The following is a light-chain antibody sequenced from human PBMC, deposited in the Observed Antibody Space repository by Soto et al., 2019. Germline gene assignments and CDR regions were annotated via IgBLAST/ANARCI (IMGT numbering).Light chain of an antibody. V-gene: IGKV3-15*01. CDR2: GAY. J-gene: IGKJ1*01. Sequence: EIVLTQSPDTLSLSPGERATLSCRAIQTVTSGYLAWYQQKPGQAPRLLIYGAYTRATGIPARFSGSGSGTDFTLTISSLQSEDFAVYYCQHYNYWPPKTFGQGTKVDIK. CDR1: QTVTSGY. CDR3: QHYNYWPPKT.